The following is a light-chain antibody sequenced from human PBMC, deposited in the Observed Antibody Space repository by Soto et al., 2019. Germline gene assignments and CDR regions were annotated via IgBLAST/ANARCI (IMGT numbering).Light chain of an antibody. CDR3: QSYDRSLNGNYV. J-gene: IGLJ1*01. CDR2: SNI. CDR1: SSNIGAGYD. V-gene: IGLV1-40*01. Sequence: QSVLTQPPSVSGAPGQRVTISCTGNSSNIGAGYDVHWYQQLPGTAPKLLIYSNINRPSGVPDRFSGSKSGTSAALAITGLHAEDEADYYCQSYDRSLNGNYVLGTRTKVTVL.